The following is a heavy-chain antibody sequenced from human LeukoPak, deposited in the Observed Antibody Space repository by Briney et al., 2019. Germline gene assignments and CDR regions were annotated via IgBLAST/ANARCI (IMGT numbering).Heavy chain of an antibody. CDR3: ARGEYGDYLDY. Sequence: PGGSLRLSCAVSGFTVSSNYMSWVRQAPGKGLEWVSVIYSGGSTYYADSVKGRFTISRDNSKNTLYLQMNSLRAEDTAVYYCARGEYGDYLDYWGQGTLVTVSS. J-gene: IGHJ4*02. CDR1: GFTVSSNY. V-gene: IGHV3-66*02. CDR2: IYSGGST. D-gene: IGHD4-17*01.